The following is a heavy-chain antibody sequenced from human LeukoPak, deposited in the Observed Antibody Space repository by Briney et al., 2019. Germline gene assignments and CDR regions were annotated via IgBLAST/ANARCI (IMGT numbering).Heavy chain of an antibody. CDR2: IYPGDSDT. CDR3: ARRVGANDAFDF. D-gene: IGHD1-26*01. V-gene: IGHV5-51*01. J-gene: IGHJ3*01. Sequence: GESLKISCKGSGYSFTSYWIGWVRQMPGKGLEWLGIIYPGDSDTRYSPSFQGQVTVSVDNSINTAYLQWSSLKASDTAIYYCARRVGANDAFDFWGQGTMVNVSS. CDR1: GYSFTSYW.